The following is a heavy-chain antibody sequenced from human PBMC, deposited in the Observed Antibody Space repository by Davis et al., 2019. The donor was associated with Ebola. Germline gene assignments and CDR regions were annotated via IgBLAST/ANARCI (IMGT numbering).Heavy chain of an antibody. Sequence: PSETLSLTCAVYGGSFSGYYWSWIRQPPGKGLEWIGEINHSGSTNYNPSLKSRVTISVDTSRNQFSLKLSSVTAADTAVYYCARRRNSIVVVPAARQRYWFDPWGQGTLVTVSS. D-gene: IGHD2-2*01. V-gene: IGHV4-34*01. CDR2: INHSGST. CDR1: GGSFSGYY. CDR3: ARRRNSIVVVPAARQRYWFDP. J-gene: IGHJ5*02.